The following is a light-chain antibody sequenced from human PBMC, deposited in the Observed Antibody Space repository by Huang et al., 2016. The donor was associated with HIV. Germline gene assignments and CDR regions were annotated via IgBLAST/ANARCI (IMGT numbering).Light chain of an antibody. V-gene: IGKV3-15*01. J-gene: IGKJ1*01. CDR3: QQYNNWPRT. CDR1: KSVSSN. Sequence: EIVMTQSPATLSVSPGERATIFCRASKSVSSNLAWHQQRPGQPPRVLIDDAPTRATGVPAMFRGIGSGTEFTLTSNSLQSEDFAVYYCQQYNNWPRTFGPGTKVEV. CDR2: DAP.